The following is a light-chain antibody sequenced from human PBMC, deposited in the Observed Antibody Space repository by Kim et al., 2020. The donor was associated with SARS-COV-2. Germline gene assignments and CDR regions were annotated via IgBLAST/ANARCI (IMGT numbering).Light chain of an antibody. CDR2: AAR. Sequence: QMTQSPSSLSASVGDTVTITCRASQTIGSSLHWYQHKPGKATKLLIYAARNLHGGVPSRFRGSASGTDFTLTISNLQPDDFATYFCQQTYSIPFTFGPGTKVDIK. V-gene: IGKV1-39*01. J-gene: IGKJ3*01. CDR1: QTIGSS. CDR3: QQTYSIPFT.